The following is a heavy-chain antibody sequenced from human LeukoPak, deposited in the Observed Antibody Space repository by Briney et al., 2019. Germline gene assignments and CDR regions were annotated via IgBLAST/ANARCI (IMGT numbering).Heavy chain of an antibody. V-gene: IGHV4-38-2*01. CDR1: GYSISSGYY. CDR2: IYHSGST. Sequence: KPSETLSLTCAVSGYSISSGYYWGWIRQPPGKGLEWIGSIYHSGSTYHNPSLKSRVTMSVDTSRNQFSLKLSSVDAADTAVYYCAKAGVRYFDSSGLYAFDFWGQGTTVTVSS. D-gene: IGHD3-22*01. J-gene: IGHJ3*01. CDR3: AKAGVRYFDSSGLYAFDF.